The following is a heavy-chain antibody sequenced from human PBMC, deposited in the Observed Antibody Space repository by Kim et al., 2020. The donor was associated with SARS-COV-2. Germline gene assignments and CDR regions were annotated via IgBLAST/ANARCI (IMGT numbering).Heavy chain of an antibody. V-gene: IGHV4-59*13. J-gene: IGHJ1*01. CDR2: IYYSGST. CDR1: GDSITTYY. Sequence: SETLSLTCTVSGDSITTYYWSWIRQPPGKGLEWIGYIYYSGSTDYNPSLKSRVTISIDTSNNQFSLNLSSVTAADTAVYYCARWGAPRADYFLHWGQGTL. D-gene: IGHD3-16*01. CDR3: ARWGAPRADYFLH.